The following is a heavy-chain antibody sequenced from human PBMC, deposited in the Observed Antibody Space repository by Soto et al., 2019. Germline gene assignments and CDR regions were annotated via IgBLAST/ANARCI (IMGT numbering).Heavy chain of an antibody. J-gene: IGHJ5*02. Sequence: SETLSLTCTVSGGSISSYYWSWIRQPPGKGLEWIGYIYYSGSTNYNPSLKSRVTISVDTSKNQFSLKLSSVTAADTAVYYCARDLSGYDLAWFDPWGQGTLVTV. CDR1: GGSISSYY. CDR3: ARDLSGYDLAWFDP. V-gene: IGHV4-59*01. CDR2: IYYSGST. D-gene: IGHD5-12*01.